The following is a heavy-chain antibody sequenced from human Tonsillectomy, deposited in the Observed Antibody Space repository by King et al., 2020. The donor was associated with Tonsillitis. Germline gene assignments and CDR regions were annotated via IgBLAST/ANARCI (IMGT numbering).Heavy chain of an antibody. CDR1: GFSLNNARMG. CDR3: ARLIALSGWIEYPYFDY. D-gene: IGHD6-19*01. J-gene: IGHJ4*02. Sequence: TLKESGPVLVKPTETLTLTCTVSGFSLNNARMGVSWIRQPPGKALEWLAHVFSNDAKSYNTSLKTRLTISKDTSKSQVVLTMTNMDPVDTATYYCARLIALSGWIEYPYFDYWGQGTLVTVSS. V-gene: IGHV2-26*01. CDR2: VFSNDAK.